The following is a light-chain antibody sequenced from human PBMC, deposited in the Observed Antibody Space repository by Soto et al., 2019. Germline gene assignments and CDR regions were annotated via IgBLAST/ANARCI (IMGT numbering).Light chain of an antibody. CDR3: QQYGDSPPT. CDR2: AAA. V-gene: IGKV3-20*01. CDR1: QSVSSAF. J-gene: IGKJ2*01. Sequence: IVLTQSPGTLSLSPGERATLSCRASQSVSSAFFAWYQQKPGQPLRLLIYAAASRATGIPDRFSGSGSATDFTLTISRLEPEDFAVYYSQQYGDSPPTFGRGTK.